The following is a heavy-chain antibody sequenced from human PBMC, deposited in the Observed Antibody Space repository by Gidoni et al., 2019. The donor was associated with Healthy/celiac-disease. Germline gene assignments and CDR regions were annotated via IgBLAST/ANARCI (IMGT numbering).Heavy chain of an antibody. CDR2: IYTSGST. Sequence: QVQLQESGPGLVKPSETLSLTCTVSGGSISSYYWSWIRQPAGKGLEWIGRIYTSGSTNYHPSRKSRVTMSVDTSKNQFSLKLSSVTAADTAVYYCARALEGYDFWSGYDYYGMDVWGQGTTVTVSS. CDR1: GGSISSYY. D-gene: IGHD3-3*01. J-gene: IGHJ6*02. V-gene: IGHV4-4*07. CDR3: ARALEGYDFWSGYDYYGMDV.